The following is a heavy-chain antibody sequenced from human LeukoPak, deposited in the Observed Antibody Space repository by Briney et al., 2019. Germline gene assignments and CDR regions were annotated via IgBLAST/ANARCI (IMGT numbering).Heavy chain of an antibody. J-gene: IGHJ5*02. Sequence: ASVKVSCKASGYTFTGYYMHWVRQAPGQGLEWMGWINPNSGGTNYAQKFQGRVTMTRDTSISTAYMELSRLRSDDTAVYYCASEVVEMATIRNWPDNWFDPWGQGTLVTVSS. CDR2: INPNSGGT. CDR3: ASEVVEMATIRNWPDNWFDP. CDR1: GYTFTGYY. V-gene: IGHV1-2*02. D-gene: IGHD5-24*01.